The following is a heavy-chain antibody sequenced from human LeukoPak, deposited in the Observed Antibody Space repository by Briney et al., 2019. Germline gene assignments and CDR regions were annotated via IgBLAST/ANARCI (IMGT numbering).Heavy chain of an antibody. CDR3: TNLGDQDS. CDR2: IRNKNDGGTT. D-gene: IGHD3-16*01. CDR1: GFTFSNAW. V-gene: IGHV3-15*01. Sequence: GGSLRLSCAASGFTFSNAWMSWVRQAPGRGLEWRGRIRNKNDGGTTDYAAPVKGRFTFSRDDSKNTLYLQMNSLKTDDTSVYYCTNLGDQDSWGQGTLVTVSS. J-gene: IGHJ4*02.